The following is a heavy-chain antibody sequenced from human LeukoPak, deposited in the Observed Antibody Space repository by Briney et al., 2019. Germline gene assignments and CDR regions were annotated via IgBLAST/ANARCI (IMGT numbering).Heavy chain of an antibody. D-gene: IGHD3-3*01. V-gene: IGHV3-23*01. Sequence: GGSLRLSCAASGFTFSSYAMSWVRQAPGKGLEWVSAISGSGGSTYYADSVKGRFTISRDDSKNTLYLQMNGLRAEDTAVYYCAKGSGSYGQDLYSWGQGTLVTVAS. CDR3: AKGSGSYGQDLYS. J-gene: IGHJ4*02. CDR2: ISGSGGST. CDR1: GFTFSSYA.